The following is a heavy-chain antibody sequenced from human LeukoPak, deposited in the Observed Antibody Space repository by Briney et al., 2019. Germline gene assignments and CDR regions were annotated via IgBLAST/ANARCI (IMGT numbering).Heavy chain of an antibody. CDR3: ARVGVVPAAAFDY. CDR1: GFTFSSYW. J-gene: IGHJ4*02. D-gene: IGHD2-2*01. Sequence: GSLRLSCAASGFTFSSYWMSWVRQAPGKGLEWVANIKQDGSEKYYVDSVKGRFTISRDNAKNSLYLQMNSLRAEDTAVYYCARVGVVPAAAFDYWGQGTLVTVSS. V-gene: IGHV3-7*01. CDR2: IKQDGSEK.